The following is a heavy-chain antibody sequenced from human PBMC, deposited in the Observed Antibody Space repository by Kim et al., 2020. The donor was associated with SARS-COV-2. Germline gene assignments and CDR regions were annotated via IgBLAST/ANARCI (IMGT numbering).Heavy chain of an antibody. Sequence: GGSLRLSCAASGFTFSNYWMHWVRQAPGKGLVWVSRIKRDGSSTTYADSVKGRFTISRDNGKNTLYLQMNSLRVEDTAVYFCATDLDYYDSSGPSGYWGRGTLVTVSS. CDR1: GFTFSNYW. CDR3: ATDLDYYDSSGPSGY. D-gene: IGHD3-22*01. V-gene: IGHV3-74*01. CDR2: IKRDGSST. J-gene: IGHJ4*02.